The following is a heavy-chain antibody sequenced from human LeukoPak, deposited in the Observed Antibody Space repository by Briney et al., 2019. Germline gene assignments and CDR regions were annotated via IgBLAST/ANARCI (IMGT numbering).Heavy chain of an antibody. CDR2: INPNSGGT. CDR1: GGTFSSYA. CDR3: ARPTAVAGTVVFDY. V-gene: IGHV1-2*02. D-gene: IGHD6-19*01. J-gene: IGHJ4*02. Sequence: ASVKVPCKASGGTFSSYAISWVRQAPGQGLEWMGWINPNSGGTNYAQKFQGRVTMTRDTSISTAYMELSRLRSDDTAVYYCARPTAVAGTVVFDYWGQGTLVTVSS.